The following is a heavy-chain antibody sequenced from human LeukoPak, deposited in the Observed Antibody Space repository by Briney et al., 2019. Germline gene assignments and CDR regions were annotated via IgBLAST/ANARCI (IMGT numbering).Heavy chain of an antibody. J-gene: IGHJ4*02. CDR3: ARLTISGGRFFDC. CDR1: GYSISSGYY. D-gene: IGHD2-15*01. Sequence: SETLSLTCAVSGYSISSGYYWGWIRQSPGKGLQWIGTIYHSGNTYYNPSLKRRLTISIDTSKNQFSLKLSSVTAADTAVYYCARLTISGGRFFDCWGQGTLVTVSS. V-gene: IGHV4-38-2*01. CDR2: IYHSGNT.